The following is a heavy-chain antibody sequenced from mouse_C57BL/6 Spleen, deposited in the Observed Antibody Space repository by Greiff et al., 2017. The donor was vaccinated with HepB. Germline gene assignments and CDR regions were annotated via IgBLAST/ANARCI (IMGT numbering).Heavy chain of an antibody. Sequence: QVQLQQSGPELVKPGASVKISCKASGYAFSSSWMNWVKQRPGKGLEWIGRIYPGDGDTNYNGKFKGKATLTADKSSSTAYMQLSSLTSEDSAVYFCARNYYGTYWYFDVWGTGTTVTVSS. CDR2: IYPGDGDT. CDR3: ARNYYGTYWYFDV. V-gene: IGHV1-82*01. D-gene: IGHD1-1*01. J-gene: IGHJ1*03. CDR1: GYAFSSSW.